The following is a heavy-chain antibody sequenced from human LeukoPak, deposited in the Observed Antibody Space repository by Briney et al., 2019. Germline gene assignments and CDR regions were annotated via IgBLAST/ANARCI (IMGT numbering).Heavy chain of an antibody. CDR3: AKAPGLYGGSFYFWYFDL. D-gene: IGHD2-15*01. Sequence: GGSLRLSCAASGFSISGYSMNWVRQAPGKGLEWVSYISSASTTIYYADSVKGRFTISKDNSKNTLYLQMNSLRAEDTAVYYCAKAPGLYGGSFYFWYFDLWGRGTLVTVSS. J-gene: IGHJ2*01. V-gene: IGHV3-48*01. CDR1: GFSISGYS. CDR2: ISSASTTI.